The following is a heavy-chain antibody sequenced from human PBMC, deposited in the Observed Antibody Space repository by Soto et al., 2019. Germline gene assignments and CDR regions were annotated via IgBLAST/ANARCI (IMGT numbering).Heavy chain of an antibody. Sequence: GASVKVSCKASGYTFTSYAMHWVRQAPGQRLEWMGWINAGNGNTKYSQKFQGRVTITRDTSASTAYMELSSLRSEDTAVYYCARGGRYGDPFDYWGQGTLVTVSS. CDR3: ARGGRYGDPFDY. J-gene: IGHJ4*02. CDR2: INAGNGNT. V-gene: IGHV1-3*01. CDR1: GYTFTSYA. D-gene: IGHD4-17*01.